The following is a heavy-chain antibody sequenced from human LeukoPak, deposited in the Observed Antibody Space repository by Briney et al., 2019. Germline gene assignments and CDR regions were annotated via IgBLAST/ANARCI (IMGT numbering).Heavy chain of an antibody. Sequence: GGSLRLSCAASGFTFSSYAMSWVRQAPGKGLEGVSGISANGDTTKYADSVKGRFTISRDNAKNTVFLQMNSLRADDTAVYYCAKEGRIAAGTGDYFDYWGQGTLVTVSS. CDR1: GFTFSSYA. V-gene: IGHV3-23*01. CDR3: AKEGRIAAGTGDYFDY. J-gene: IGHJ4*02. D-gene: IGHD6-13*01. CDR2: ISANGDTT.